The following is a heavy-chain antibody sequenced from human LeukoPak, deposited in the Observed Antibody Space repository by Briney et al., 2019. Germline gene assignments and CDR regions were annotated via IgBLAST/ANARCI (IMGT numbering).Heavy chain of an antibody. D-gene: IGHD6-19*01. CDR3: ARGQWLVHPMYNWFDP. V-gene: IGHV1-2*02. CDR2: INPKSGGT. CDR1: GYTFTNYG. Sequence: ASVKVSCKTSGYTFTNYGLSWVRQAPGRGLEWMGWINPKSGGTNYAQRFQGRVTMTKVTSINTVYMELSRLKSDDMAVYYCARGQWLVHPMYNWFDPWGQGTLVTVSS. J-gene: IGHJ5*02.